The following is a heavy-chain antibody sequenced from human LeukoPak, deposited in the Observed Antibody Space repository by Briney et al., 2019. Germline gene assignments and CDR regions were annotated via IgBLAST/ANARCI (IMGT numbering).Heavy chain of an antibody. Sequence: PGGSLRLSCAASGFTFSNAWMNWVRQAPGKGLEWVGRIKSKTDGGTTDYAAPVKGRSTISRDDSKNTLYLQMNSLKTEDTAVYYCTTVEGYDSSGYFSVYWGQGTLVTVSS. CDR1: GFTFSNAW. CDR2: IKSKTDGGTT. V-gene: IGHV3-15*07. D-gene: IGHD3-22*01. CDR3: TTVEGYDSSGYFSVY. J-gene: IGHJ4*02.